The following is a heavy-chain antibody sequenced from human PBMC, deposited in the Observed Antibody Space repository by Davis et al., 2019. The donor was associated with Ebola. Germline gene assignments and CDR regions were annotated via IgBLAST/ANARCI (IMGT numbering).Heavy chain of an antibody. CDR1: GYTFTSYA. CDR3: ARGLCSDGSCYQNWFDP. V-gene: IGHV1-69*11. D-gene: IGHD2-15*01. J-gene: IGHJ5*02. CDR2: IIPILATT. Sequence: AASVKVSCKASGYTFTSYAINWVRQAPGQGLEWMGKIIPILATTNYAQTFQGRVTITADESTNTAYMELSSLRSEDTAVYYCARGLCSDGSCYQNWFDPWGQGTLVTVSS.